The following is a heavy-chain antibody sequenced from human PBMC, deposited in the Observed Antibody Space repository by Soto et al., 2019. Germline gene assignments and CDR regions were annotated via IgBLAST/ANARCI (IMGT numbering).Heavy chain of an antibody. J-gene: IGHJ4*02. CDR3: ARAADLWSGYYGFDY. Sequence: PSETLSLTXTVSGGSISSGGYYWSWIRQHPGKGLEWIGYIYYSGSTYYNPSLKSRVTISVDTSKNQFSLKLSSVTAADTAVYYCARAADLWSGYYGFDYWGQGTLVTVSS. V-gene: IGHV4-31*02. CDR2: IYYSGST. CDR1: GGSISSGGYY. D-gene: IGHD3-3*01.